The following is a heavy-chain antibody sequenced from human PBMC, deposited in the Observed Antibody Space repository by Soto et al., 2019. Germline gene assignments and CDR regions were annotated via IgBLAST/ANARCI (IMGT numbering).Heavy chain of an antibody. CDR1: GTSIRHDNFY. V-gene: IGHV4-31*03. J-gene: IGHJ3*01. Sequence: QVRLQESVQGLVRPSQTLSLICTVSGTSIRHDNFYWSFLRQRPGTGLEWLGYISYGGITFYNPSLVSRLFMFVDPCNNKFSLNLKSVTAADTAMYYCAGDLDGVVTGRGDFAVWGPGTLVTVSS. CDR3: AGDLDGVVTGRGDFAV. CDR2: ISYGGIT. D-gene: IGHD3-9*01.